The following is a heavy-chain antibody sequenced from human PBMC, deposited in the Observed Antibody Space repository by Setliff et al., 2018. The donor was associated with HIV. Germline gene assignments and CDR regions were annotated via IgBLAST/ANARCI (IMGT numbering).Heavy chain of an antibody. CDR3: ARDCRVGWVFTYGMDV. Sequence: GGSLRLSCAASGFTLSNYEMHWVRQAPGKGLEWISYITRSGSTIYYADSVKGRFTISRDNSKNTRFLQMNSLRPEDTAVYYCARDCRVGWVFTYGMDVWGQGTLVTVSS. V-gene: IGHV3-48*03. D-gene: IGHD6-13*01. CDR2: ITRSGSTI. CDR1: GFTLSNYE. J-gene: IGHJ6*02.